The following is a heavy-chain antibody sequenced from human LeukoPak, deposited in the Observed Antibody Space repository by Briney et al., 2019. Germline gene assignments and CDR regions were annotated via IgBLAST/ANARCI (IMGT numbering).Heavy chain of an antibody. V-gene: IGHV3-33*06. J-gene: IGHJ1*01. Sequence: GGSLRLSCAASGFTFSHYGMHWVRQAPGKGLEWVAVIWYDGSNKYYADSVKGRFTISRDNSKNALYLQMNSLRAEDTAVYYCAKGKLLRYCSGGSCYPTEYFQHWGQGTLVTVSS. CDR1: GFTFSHYG. D-gene: IGHD2-15*01. CDR3: AKGKLLRYCSGGSCYPTEYFQH. CDR2: IWYDGSNK.